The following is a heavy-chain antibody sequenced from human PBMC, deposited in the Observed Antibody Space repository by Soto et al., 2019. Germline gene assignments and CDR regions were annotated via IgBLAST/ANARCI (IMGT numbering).Heavy chain of an antibody. Sequence: QVQLVQSGAEVRKPGSSVRVSCKASGGSFNRHTISWVRQSPGQGREWMGGIIPIFCTANHAQKFQGRVTSMADESTSTVYMELSSLRSDDTAIYYCARGWGYDSTYYDYAYWGQGTQVIVSS. V-gene: IGHV1-69*01. D-gene: IGHD3-16*01. J-gene: IGHJ4*02. CDR1: GGSFNRHT. CDR3: ARGWGYDSTYYDYAY. CDR2: IIPIFCTA.